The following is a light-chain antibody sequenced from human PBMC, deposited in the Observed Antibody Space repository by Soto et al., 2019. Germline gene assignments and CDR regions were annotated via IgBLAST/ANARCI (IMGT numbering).Light chain of an antibody. J-gene: IGLJ2*01. V-gene: IGLV2-23*02. Sequence: QSVLTQPASVSGSPGQSITISCTGTSSDVGRYERVSWYQRHPGKAPKLLIYEDYRRPSRISNRFSGSKSGNTASLTISGLQAEDEADYFCCSYAGSGVFVVFGGGTKLTVL. CDR2: EDY. CDR1: SSDVGRYER. CDR3: CSYAGSGVFVV.